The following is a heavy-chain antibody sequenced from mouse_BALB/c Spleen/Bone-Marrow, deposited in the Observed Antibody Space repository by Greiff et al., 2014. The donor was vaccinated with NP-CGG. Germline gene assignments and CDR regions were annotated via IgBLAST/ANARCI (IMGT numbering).Heavy chain of an antibody. D-gene: IGHD1-1*01. V-gene: IGHV1-87*01. CDR1: GYTFTSYW. CDR2: IYPGDGDT. CDR3: ARYYYGSSHEYFDV. Sequence: QVQLQQSGAELARPGASVKLSCKASGYTFTSYWMQWVKQRPGQGLEWIGAIYPGDGDTRYTQKFKGKATLTADKSSSTAYMQLSSLASEDSAVYYCARYYYGSSHEYFDVWGAGTTVTVSS. J-gene: IGHJ1*01.